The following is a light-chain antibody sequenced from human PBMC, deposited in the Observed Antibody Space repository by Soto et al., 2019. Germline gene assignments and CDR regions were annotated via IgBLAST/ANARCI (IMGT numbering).Light chain of an antibody. CDR1: QSISSF. Sequence: DIQMTQSPSSLSASVGDSVTITCRTSQSISSFLNWYQQKPGKAPRLLIYGASTLQSGVPSRFSGSGSGTDFTLTISSLKPEDFAVYYCQQSYSTPPLTFGPGTKVDIK. V-gene: IGKV1-39*01. CDR2: GAS. CDR3: QQSYSTPPLT. J-gene: IGKJ3*01.